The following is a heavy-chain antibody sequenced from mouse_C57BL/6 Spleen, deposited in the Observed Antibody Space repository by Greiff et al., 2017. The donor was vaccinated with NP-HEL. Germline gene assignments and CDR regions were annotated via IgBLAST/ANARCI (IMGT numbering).Heavy chain of an antibody. CDR1: GYAFSSSW. D-gene: IGHD2-1*01. V-gene: IGHV1-82*01. CDR3: SRFMVRGDYYAMDY. J-gene: IGHJ4*01. Sequence: VQLQQSGPELVKPGASVKISCKASGYAFSSSWMNWVKQRPGKGLEWIGRIYPGDGDTNYNGKFKGKATLNADKSSSTAYMQLSSLTSEDSAVYFCSRFMVRGDYYAMDYWGQGTSVTVSS. CDR2: IYPGDGDT.